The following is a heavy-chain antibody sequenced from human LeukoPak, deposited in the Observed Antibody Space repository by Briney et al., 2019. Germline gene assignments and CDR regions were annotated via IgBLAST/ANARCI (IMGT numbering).Heavy chain of an antibody. CDR1: GFTFDDYA. D-gene: IGHD1-26*01. J-gene: IGHJ4*02. V-gene: IGHV3-9*01. CDR2: ISWNSGIK. Sequence: PGGSLRLSCAASGFTFDDYAMHWVRQVPGKGLEWVSGISWNSGIKGYADSVKGRFTISRDNAKNSLYLQTNSLRAEDTALYYCVKGPSGDYWGQGTLVTVSS. CDR3: VKGPSGDY.